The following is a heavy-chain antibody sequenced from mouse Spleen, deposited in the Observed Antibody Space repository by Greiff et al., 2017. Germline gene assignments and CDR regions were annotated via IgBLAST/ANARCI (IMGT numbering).Heavy chain of an antibody. D-gene: IGHD1-1*01. V-gene: IGHV1-5*01. CDR3: TRGGGSSLAWFAY. J-gene: IGHJ3*01. CDR1: GYTFTSYW. CDR2: IYPGNSDT. Sequence: EVQLQQSGTVLARPGASVKMSCKTSGYTFTSYWMHWVKQRPGQGLEWIGAIYPGNSDTSYNQKFKGKAKLTAVTSASTAYMELSSLTNEDTAVYYCTRGGGSSLAWFAYWGQGTLVTVSA.